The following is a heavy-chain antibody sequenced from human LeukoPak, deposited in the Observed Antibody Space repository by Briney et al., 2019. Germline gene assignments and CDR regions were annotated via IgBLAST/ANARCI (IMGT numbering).Heavy chain of an antibody. V-gene: IGHV4-30-4*01. CDR2: IYYSGST. CDR1: SGSISSGDYY. CDR3: ARVTGGSGSYYSPLHYYFDY. J-gene: IGHJ4*02. Sequence: SETLSLTCTVSSGSISSGDYYWSWIRQPPGKGLEWIGYIYYSGSTYYNPSLKSRVTISVDTSKNQFSLKLSSVTAADTAVYYCARVTGGSGSYYSPLHYYFDYWGQGTLVTVSS. D-gene: IGHD3-10*01.